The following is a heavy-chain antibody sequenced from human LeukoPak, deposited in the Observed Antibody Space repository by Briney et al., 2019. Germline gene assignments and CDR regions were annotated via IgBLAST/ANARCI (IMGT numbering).Heavy chain of an antibody. D-gene: IGHD6-13*01. CDR1: GFSFSTYG. CDR2: ISGSGGST. Sequence: PGGSLRLSCADSGFSFSTYGMSWVRQAPGKGLEWVSAISGSGGSTYYADSVKGRFTISRDNSKNTLYLQMNSLRAEDTAVYYCAKDPIAAAGPFDYWGQGTLVTVSS. J-gene: IGHJ4*02. CDR3: AKDPIAAAGPFDY. V-gene: IGHV3-23*01.